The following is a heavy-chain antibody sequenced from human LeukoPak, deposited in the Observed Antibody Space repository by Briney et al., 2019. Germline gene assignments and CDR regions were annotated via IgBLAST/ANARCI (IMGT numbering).Heavy chain of an antibody. D-gene: IGHD1-26*01. J-gene: IGHJ5*02. CDR1: GLRFHTYS. V-gene: IGHV3-48*01. CDR2: ISSSSDDI. CDR3: ARANSATIPGADP. Sequence: GGSLRLSCAASGLRFHTYSMNWVRQAPGKGLEWISYISSSSDDIYHADSVKGRFTVSRDNAKNSLFLQMNSLSAEDTAVYYCARANSATIPGADPWGQGTLVTVSS.